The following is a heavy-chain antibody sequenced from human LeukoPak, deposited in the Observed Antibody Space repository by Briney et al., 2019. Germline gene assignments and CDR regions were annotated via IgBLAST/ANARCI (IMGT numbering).Heavy chain of an antibody. D-gene: IGHD3-10*01. CDR2: ITGSGPYM. CDR1: GFTFSTFA. J-gene: IGHJ4*02. CDR3: VRDVGAVRGEVYFDY. Sequence: PGGSLRLACAASGFTFSTFAMHWVRLSPGKGLEWVSSITGSGPYMLYADSVKHRFTISRDNTKNLLYLEMNSLRAEDTAMYFCVRDVGAVRGEVYFDYWGQGTLVTVSS. V-gene: IGHV3-21*06.